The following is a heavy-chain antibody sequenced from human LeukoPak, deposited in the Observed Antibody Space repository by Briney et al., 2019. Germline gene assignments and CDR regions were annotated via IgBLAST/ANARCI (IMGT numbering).Heavy chain of an antibody. V-gene: IGHV4-59*05. J-gene: IGHJ4*02. Sequence: PSETLSLTCTVSGGSISSYYWSWIRRPPGKELEWIASIYDGGSAYYNPSLNSRVTISVDTSENHFSLKLRSVTAADTAIYFCARQLKLIPAATLDYWGQGTLVTVSS. CDR2: IYDGGSA. CDR1: GGSISSYY. D-gene: IGHD2-2*01. CDR3: ARQLKLIPAATLDY.